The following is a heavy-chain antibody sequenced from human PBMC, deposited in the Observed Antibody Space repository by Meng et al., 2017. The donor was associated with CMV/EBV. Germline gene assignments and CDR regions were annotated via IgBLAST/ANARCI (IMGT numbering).Heavy chain of an antibody. Sequence: GGFLRLSCAASGFTFNDYAMHWVRQAPGKGLEWVAVISYDGNNKYYADFVKGRFTISRDNSKNTLNLQMNSLRAEDTAVYYCARPKQEAPNWIVGAYYFDYWGRGTLVTVSS. J-gene: IGHJ4*02. D-gene: IGHD1-26*01. CDR1: GFTFNDYA. CDR3: ARPKQEAPNWIVGAYYFDY. V-gene: IGHV3-30-3*01. CDR2: ISYDGNNK.